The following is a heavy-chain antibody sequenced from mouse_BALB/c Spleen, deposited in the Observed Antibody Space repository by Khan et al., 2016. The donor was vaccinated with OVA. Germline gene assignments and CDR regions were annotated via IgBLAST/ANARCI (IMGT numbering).Heavy chain of an antibody. Sequence: QIQLVQSGPELKRPGETVKISCMASGYTFTDYSMHWVKQAPGKGLKWMGWINTETGEPTYADDFKGRFAFSLETSASTAYLQINNLKNEDTATYFCGGRKHWYFDVWSAGTTVTVSS. V-gene: IGHV9-2-1*01. CDR2: INTETGEP. CDR3: GGRKHWYFDV. CDR1: GYTFTDYS. J-gene: IGHJ1*01.